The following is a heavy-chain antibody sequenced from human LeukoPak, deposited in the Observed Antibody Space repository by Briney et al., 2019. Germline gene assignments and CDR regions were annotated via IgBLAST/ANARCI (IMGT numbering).Heavy chain of an antibody. V-gene: IGHV4-39*07. J-gene: IGHJ5*02. D-gene: IGHD2-2*03. CDR1: GGSISSSIYY. Sequence: SETLSLTCTVSGGSISSSIYYWGWIRQPPGKGLEWIGSIDYSGGAFYNPSLESRVTISVDTSKNQFSLKLSSVTAADTAMYYCARSGGYCSSTNCLWWFDPWGQGTLVTVSS. CDR2: IDYSGGA. CDR3: ARSGGYCSSTNCLWWFDP.